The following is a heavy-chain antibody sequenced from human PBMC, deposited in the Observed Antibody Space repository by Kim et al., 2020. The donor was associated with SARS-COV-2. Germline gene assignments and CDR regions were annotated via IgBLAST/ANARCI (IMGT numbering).Heavy chain of an antibody. V-gene: IGHV1-69*13. CDR3: AVGGYSSSPNWFDP. CDR1: GGTFSSYA. Sequence: SVKVSCKASGGTFSSYAISWVRQAPGQGLEWMGGIIPIFGTANYAQKFQGRVTITADESTSTAYMELSSLRSEDTAVYYCAVGGYSSSPNWFDPWGQGTLVTVSS. D-gene: IGHD6-13*01. J-gene: IGHJ5*02. CDR2: IIPIFGTA.